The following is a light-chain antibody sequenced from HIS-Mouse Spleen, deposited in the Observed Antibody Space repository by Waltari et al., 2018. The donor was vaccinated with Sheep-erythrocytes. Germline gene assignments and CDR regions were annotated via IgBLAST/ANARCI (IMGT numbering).Light chain of an antibody. CDR1: RSNIGSNY. J-gene: IGLJ3*02. CDR3: AAWDDSLSGWV. CDR2: RNN. V-gene: IGLV1-47*01. Sequence: QSVLTQPPSASGTPGQRVTISCSGSRSNIGSNYVYWYQQLPGTAPKLLISRNNQRPSGVPDRFSGSKSGTSASLAISGLRSEDEADYYCAAWDDSLSGWVFGGGTKLTVL.